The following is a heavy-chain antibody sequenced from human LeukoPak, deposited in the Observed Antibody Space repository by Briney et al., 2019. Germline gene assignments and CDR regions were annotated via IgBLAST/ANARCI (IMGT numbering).Heavy chain of an antibody. Sequence: GGSLRLSCAASGFSFSDYHMSWIRQAPGKGLEWVSYITNSGRSMNYGESVRGRFTISRDNAKNTLFLEMNSLRADATAVYFCARERSGSHFTFDFWGQGTVVTVSS. CDR3: ARERSGSHFTFDF. CDR2: ITNSGRSM. J-gene: IGHJ3*01. D-gene: IGHD1-26*01. V-gene: IGHV3-11*01. CDR1: GFSFSDYH.